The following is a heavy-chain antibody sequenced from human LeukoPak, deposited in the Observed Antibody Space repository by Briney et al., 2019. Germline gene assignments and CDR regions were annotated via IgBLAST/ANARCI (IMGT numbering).Heavy chain of an antibody. J-gene: IGHJ5*02. Sequence: SETLSLTCGVYGGSFSGYYWSWIRQPPGKGLEWIGEINHSGSTDYNPSLKSRVTISVDTSKYQISLKLSSVTAADTALYYCARDSYNWNVDAFDPWGQGTLVTVSS. CDR1: GGSFSGYY. V-gene: IGHV4-34*01. CDR2: INHSGST. CDR3: ARDSYNWNVDAFDP. D-gene: IGHD1-20*01.